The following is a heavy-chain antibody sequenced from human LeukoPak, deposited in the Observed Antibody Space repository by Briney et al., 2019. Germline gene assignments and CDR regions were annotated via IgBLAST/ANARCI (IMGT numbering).Heavy chain of an antibody. J-gene: IGHJ6*02. CDR1: GFTFNRCG. CDR2: IVYDGSHQ. V-gene: IGHV3-30*18. Sequence: GGSLRLSCAASGFTFNRCGMHWVRQAPGKGLEWVAVIVYDGSHQYYTDSVRGRFTISRDNSKNTVFLQMDSLRAEDTGVYYCVKGSGTNDYGMDTWGQGTTVTVPS. CDR3: VKGSGTNDYGMDT. D-gene: IGHD3-10*01.